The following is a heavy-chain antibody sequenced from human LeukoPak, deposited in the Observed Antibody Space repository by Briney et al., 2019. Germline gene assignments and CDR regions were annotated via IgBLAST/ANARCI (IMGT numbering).Heavy chain of an antibody. D-gene: IGHD3-10*01. CDR3: ARLSAYYYGSYFYYYMDV. J-gene: IGHJ6*03. Sequence: GGSLRLSCEASGFSFSSYWMTWVRQPPGKGPEWVANIKQDESERYSVDSVKGRFTISRDNAKNSVYLHMNSLRAEDTALYYCARLSAYYYGSYFYYYMDVWGKGTTVTISS. CDR1: GFSFSSYW. V-gene: IGHV3-7*01. CDR2: IKQDESER.